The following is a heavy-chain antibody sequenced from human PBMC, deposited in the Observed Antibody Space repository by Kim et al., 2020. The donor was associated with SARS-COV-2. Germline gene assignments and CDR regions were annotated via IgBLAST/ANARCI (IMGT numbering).Heavy chain of an antibody. CDR3: TRGPF. CDR2: KEGTTT. J-gene: IGHJ4*02. Sequence: KEGTTTLYAASVKGRFTISRDNSKNTLYLQMTGLRADDTGVYYCTRGPFWGQGTLVTVSS. V-gene: IGHV3-74*01.